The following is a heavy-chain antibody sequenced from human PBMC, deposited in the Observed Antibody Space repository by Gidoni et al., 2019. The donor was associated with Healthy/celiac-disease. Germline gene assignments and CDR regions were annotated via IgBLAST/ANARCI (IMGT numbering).Heavy chain of an antibody. V-gene: IGHV3-21*01. CDR2: ISSSSSYI. J-gene: IGHJ4*02. CDR1: GFPFSSYS. CDR3: ARGYCSGGSCYSELNDY. D-gene: IGHD2-15*01. Sequence: EVQLVESGGGLVKPGGSLRLSCAASGFPFSSYSMNWVRQAPGKGLELVSSISSSSSYIYYADSVKGRFTISRDNAKNSLYLQMNSLRAEDTAVYYCARGYCSGGSCYSELNDYWGQGTLVTVSS.